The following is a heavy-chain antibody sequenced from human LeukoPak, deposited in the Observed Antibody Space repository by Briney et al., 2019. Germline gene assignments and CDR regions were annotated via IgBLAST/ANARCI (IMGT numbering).Heavy chain of an antibody. CDR2: MSVVTDRT. D-gene: IGHD3-10*01. Sequence: GGSLRLSCSASGFNFRNYAMHWVRQAPGKGLEYVSAMSVVTDRTFYADSVTGRFTISRDNSANTLYLQMSSLRPEDTAVYYCAKPARGSGIQDGFDSWGQGTLVTVSS. V-gene: IGHV3-64D*06. J-gene: IGHJ4*02. CDR1: GFNFRNYA. CDR3: AKPARGSGIQDGFDS.